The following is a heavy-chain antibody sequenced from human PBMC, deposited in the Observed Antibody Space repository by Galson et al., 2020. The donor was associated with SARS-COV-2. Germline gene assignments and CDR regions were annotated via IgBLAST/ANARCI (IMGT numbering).Heavy chain of an antibody. D-gene: IGHD3-16*01. CDR2: ISGSGGST. V-gene: IGHV3-23*01. Sequence: GESLKISCAASGFTFNNNAMSWVRQAPGKGLEWVSAISGSGGSTYYADSVKGRFTISRDNSKNTLYLQMISLRAEDTAVYYCAKGGRVGDRDYMDVWGKGTAVTVSS. CDR1: GFTFNNNA. J-gene: IGHJ6*03. CDR3: AKGGRVGDRDYMDV.